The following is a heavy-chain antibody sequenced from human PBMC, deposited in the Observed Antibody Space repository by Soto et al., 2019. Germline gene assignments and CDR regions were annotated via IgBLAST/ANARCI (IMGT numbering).Heavy chain of an antibody. V-gene: IGHV4-38-2*02. CDR3: ATEGGISSSWYLGYFDY. CDR2: IYHSGST. J-gene: IGHJ4*02. D-gene: IGHD6-13*01. Sequence: PSETLSLTCAVSGYSITNGYYWGWIRQPPGMGLEWIGSIYHSGSTSYNPSLRSRVTISVDTSNSQFSLKLTSVTAADTAVYYCATEGGISSSWYLGYFDYWGRGTLVTVSS. CDR1: GYSITNGYY.